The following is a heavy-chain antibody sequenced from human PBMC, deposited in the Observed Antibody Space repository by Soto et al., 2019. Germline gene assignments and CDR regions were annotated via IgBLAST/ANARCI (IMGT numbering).Heavy chain of an antibody. Sequence: LRLSCTASGFTFGDYAMSWFRQAPGKGLEWVGFIRSKAYGGTTEYAASVKGRFTISRDDSKSIAYLQMNSLKTEDTAVYYCTREIQASYYDSSGYQVFDYWGQGTLVTVSS. D-gene: IGHD3-22*01. CDR1: GFTFGDYA. J-gene: IGHJ4*02. V-gene: IGHV3-49*03. CDR2: IRSKAYGGTT. CDR3: TREIQASYYDSSGYQVFDY.